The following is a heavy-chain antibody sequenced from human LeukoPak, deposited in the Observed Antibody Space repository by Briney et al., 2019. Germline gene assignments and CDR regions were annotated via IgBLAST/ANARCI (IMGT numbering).Heavy chain of an antibody. CDR2: ISAYNGNT. D-gene: IGHD3-22*01. Sequence: ASVKVSCKASGYTFTSYGISWVRQAPGQGLEWMGWISAYNGNTNYAQKLQGRVTMTTDTSTSTAYMELRSLRSDDTAAYYCAREPGYYYDSSGPNDYWGQGTLVTVSS. CDR3: AREPGYYYDSSGPNDY. CDR1: GYTFTSYG. J-gene: IGHJ4*02. V-gene: IGHV1-18*01.